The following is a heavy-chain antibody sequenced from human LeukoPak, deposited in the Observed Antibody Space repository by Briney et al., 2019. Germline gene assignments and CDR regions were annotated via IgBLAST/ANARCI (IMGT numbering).Heavy chain of an antibody. CDR2: ISSSSNYI. CDR1: GFTFSSYS. J-gene: IGHJ4*02. Sequence: KAGGSLRLSCAASGFTFSSYSINWVRQAPGKGLEWVSSISSSSNYIYYADSVKGRFTISRDNAKNSLYLQMHSLRAEDTAVYYCARGAWYVSLYFDYWGQGTLVTVSS. V-gene: IGHV3-21*01. CDR3: ARGAWYVSLYFDY. D-gene: IGHD6-13*01.